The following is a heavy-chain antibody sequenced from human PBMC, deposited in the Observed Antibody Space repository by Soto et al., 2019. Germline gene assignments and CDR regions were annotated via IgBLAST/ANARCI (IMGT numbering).Heavy chain of an antibody. V-gene: IGHV1-3*01. D-gene: IGHD6-13*01. J-gene: IGHJ4*02. CDR3: ARGASSSWTSLDY. Sequence: ASVKVSCKASGYSFTNYAIYWVRQAPGQRLEWMGRIDAGTGNTKYSQQFQGRVTIIRDTSASTAYMELSGLTSEDTAVYYCARGASSSWTSLDYWGQGTPVTVSS. CDR2: IDAGTGNT. CDR1: GYSFTNYA.